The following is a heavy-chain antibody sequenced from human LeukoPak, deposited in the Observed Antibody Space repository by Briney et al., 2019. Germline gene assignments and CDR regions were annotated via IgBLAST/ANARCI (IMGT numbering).Heavy chain of an antibody. Sequence: SGTLSLTCGVSGGSISSTNWWSWVRQPPGQGLEWIGEISLTGDTNYNPSLNGRVTMSLDESRNQLSLNLTSVTAADTATYYCSRESGAFRPFGYWGQGTLVIVPS. CDR1: GGSISSTNW. CDR2: ISLTGDT. V-gene: IGHV4-4*02. D-gene: IGHD1-26*01. CDR3: SRESGAFRPFGY. J-gene: IGHJ4*02.